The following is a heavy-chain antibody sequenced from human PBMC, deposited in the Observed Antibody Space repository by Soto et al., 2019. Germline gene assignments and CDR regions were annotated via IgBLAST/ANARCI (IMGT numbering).Heavy chain of an antibody. D-gene: IGHD3-3*01. CDR3: AKEDEYYDFWSGYSPARPFDY. Sequence: AGGSLRLSCASSGFTFSSYGMHWVRQAPGKGLEWVAVISYDGSNKYYADSVKGRFTISRDNSKNTLYLQMNSLRAEDTAVYYCAKEDEYYDFWSGYSPARPFDYWGQGTLVTVSS. CDR1: GFTFSSYG. J-gene: IGHJ4*02. V-gene: IGHV3-30*18. CDR2: ISYDGSNK.